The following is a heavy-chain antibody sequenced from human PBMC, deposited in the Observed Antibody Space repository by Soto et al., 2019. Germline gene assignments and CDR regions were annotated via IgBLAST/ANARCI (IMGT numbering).Heavy chain of an antibody. Sequence: QVHLQQSGPGLVKPSEPLSLTCSVSGGSMSSYYWTWIRQPAGKGLEWIGRVYSIGGTHYNSSLKSRVTISLDTSKNQFSLRLISVTAADTAVYYCARGQRFSDWFDPWGQGTLVTVSS. D-gene: IGHD3-3*01. CDR2: VYSIGGT. J-gene: IGHJ5*02. V-gene: IGHV4-4*07. CDR1: GGSMSSYY. CDR3: ARGQRFSDWFDP.